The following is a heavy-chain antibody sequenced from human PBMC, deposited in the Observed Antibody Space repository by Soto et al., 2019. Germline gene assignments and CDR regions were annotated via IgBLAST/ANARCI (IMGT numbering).Heavy chain of an antibody. J-gene: IGHJ6*02. D-gene: IGHD5-12*01. CDR1: GYIFVNYG. CDR2: ISPYTGNT. CDR3: VMVDNPVTPPPQDV. Sequence: QVQLVQSGDEVKKPGASVKVSCKASGYIFVNYGIAWVRQAPGQGLEWMGWISPYTGNTHSATKVQGRLTMTTDTSTRTAYMDLGSLTSDDTAVYYCVMVDNPVTPPPQDVWGQGTTVTVSS. V-gene: IGHV1-18*01.